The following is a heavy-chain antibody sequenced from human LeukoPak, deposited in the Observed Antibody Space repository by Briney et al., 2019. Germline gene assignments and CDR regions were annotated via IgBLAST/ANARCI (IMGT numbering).Heavy chain of an antibody. D-gene: IGHD1-26*01. CDR2: ISAYNGNT. CDR1: GYTFTSYG. V-gene: IGHV1-18*01. J-gene: IGHJ4*02. CDR3: ARDSGSYYVRRYFDY. Sequence: ASVKVSCKASGYTFTSYGITWVRQAPGQGLERMGWISAYNGNTNYARKLQGRVTMTTDTSTSTAYMELRSLRSDDTAVYYCARDSGSYYVRRYFDYWGQGTLVTVSS.